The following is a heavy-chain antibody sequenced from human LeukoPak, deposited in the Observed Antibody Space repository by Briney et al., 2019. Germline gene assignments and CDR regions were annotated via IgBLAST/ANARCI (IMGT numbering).Heavy chain of an antibody. D-gene: IGHD5-18*01. V-gene: IGHV3-49*03. CDR2: IRSKAYGGTT. CDR1: GFTFGDYA. CDR3: TRDPLWIQLSSFDY. J-gene: IGHJ4*02. Sequence: GGSLRLSCTASGFTFGDYAMSWFRQAPGKGLEWVGFIRSKAYGGTTEYAASVKGRFAISRDDSKSIAYLQMNSRKTEDTAVYYCTRDPLWIQLSSFDYWGQGTLVTVSS.